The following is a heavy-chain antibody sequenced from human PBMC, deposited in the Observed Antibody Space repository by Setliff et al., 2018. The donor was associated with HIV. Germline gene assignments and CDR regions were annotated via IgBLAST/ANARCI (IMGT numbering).Heavy chain of an antibody. D-gene: IGHD3-22*01. CDR3: TTPLDSSGYFGSDYFDY. J-gene: IGHJ4*02. CDR2: VGPEDGET. CDR1: GYTFTDYY. Sequence: GASVKVSCKASGYTFTDYYIHWVQQAPGKGLEWMGRVGPEDGETTYAEKFQGRITITADTSTDTAYLELSSLRSEDSAFYYCTTPLDSSGYFGSDYFDYWGQGALVTVSS. V-gene: IGHV1-69-2*01.